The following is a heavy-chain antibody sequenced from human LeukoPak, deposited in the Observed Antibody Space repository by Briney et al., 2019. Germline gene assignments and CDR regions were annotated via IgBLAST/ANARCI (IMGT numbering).Heavy chain of an antibody. CDR1: GFTFSSYA. D-gene: IGHD1-26*01. CDR3: ARVGSGSYYPDY. Sequence: GGSLRLSCAASGFTFSSYAMSWVRQAPGKGLEWVSAISGSGGTTSYADSVKGRLTISRDNSKNTLYLQMNSLRGEDTAMYYCARVGSGSYYPDYWGQGTLVTVSS. J-gene: IGHJ4*02. V-gene: IGHV3-23*01. CDR2: ISGSGGTT.